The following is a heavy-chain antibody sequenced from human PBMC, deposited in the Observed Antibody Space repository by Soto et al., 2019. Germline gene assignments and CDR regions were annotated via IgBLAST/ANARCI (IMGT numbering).Heavy chain of an antibody. CDR3: AKTQDSGYDLEGYYFDY. Sequence: GGSLRLSCAASGFTFSSYAMSWVRQAPGKGLEWVSAISGSGGSTYYADSVKGRFTISRDNSKNTLYLQMNSLRAEDTAVYYCAKTQDSGYDLEGYYFDYWGQGTLVTVSS. CDR2: ISGSGGST. J-gene: IGHJ4*02. CDR1: GFTFSSYA. V-gene: IGHV3-23*01. D-gene: IGHD5-12*01.